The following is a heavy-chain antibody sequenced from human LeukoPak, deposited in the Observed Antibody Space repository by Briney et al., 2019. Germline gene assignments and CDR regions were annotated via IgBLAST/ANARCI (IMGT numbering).Heavy chain of an antibody. D-gene: IGHD3-10*01. J-gene: IGHJ5*02. CDR3: ARRYGSGSFNWFDP. V-gene: IGHV4-38-2*02. CDR1: GGSISSYY. Sequence: SETLSLTCTVSGGSISSYYWGWIRQPPGKGLEWIGSIYHSGSTYYNPSLKSRVTISVDTSKNQFSLKLSSVTAADTAVYYCARRYGSGSFNWFDPWGQGTLVTVSS. CDR2: IYHSGST.